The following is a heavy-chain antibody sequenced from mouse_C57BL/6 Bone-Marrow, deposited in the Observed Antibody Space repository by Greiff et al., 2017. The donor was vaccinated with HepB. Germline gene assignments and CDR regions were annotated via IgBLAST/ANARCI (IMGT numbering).Heavy chain of an antibody. D-gene: IGHD2-10*01. CDR3: TPYYGKEAWFAY. CDR2: IDPEDGDT. Sequence: EVQLQQSGAELVRPGASVKLSCTASGFNIKDYYMHWVKQRPEQGLEWIGRIDPEDGDTEYAPKFQGKATMTADTSSNTAYLQLSSLTSEDTAVYYCTPYYGKEAWFAYWGQGTLVTGSA. CDR1: GFNIKDYY. V-gene: IGHV14-1*01. J-gene: IGHJ3*01.